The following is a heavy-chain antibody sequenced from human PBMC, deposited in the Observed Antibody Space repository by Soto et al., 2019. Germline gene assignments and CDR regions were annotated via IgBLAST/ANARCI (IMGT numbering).Heavy chain of an antibody. CDR2: IYSTGNT. J-gene: IGHJ5*02. D-gene: IGHD3-10*01. Sequence: PETLSLTCHDSGYSIGSGDSFWSWIRQSPGKGLEWIGYIYSTGNTIYNPSLNSRVTMSVDTSKNQFSLHLNYVTAADTAVYYCARGGASSKWLDPWGQGNLVTVSS. CDR1: GYSIGSGDSF. V-gene: IGHV4-61*08. CDR3: ARGGASSKWLDP.